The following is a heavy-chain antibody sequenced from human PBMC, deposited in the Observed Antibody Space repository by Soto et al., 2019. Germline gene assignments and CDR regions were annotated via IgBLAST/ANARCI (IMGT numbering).Heavy chain of an antibody. Sequence: GSLRLSCAASGFTFSSYGMHWVRQAPGKGLEWVAVIWYDGSNKYYADSVKGRFTISRDNSKNTLYLQMNSLRAEDTAVYYCAREGMSSSWYDYYYYYGMDVWGQGTKVTVSS. J-gene: IGHJ6*02. D-gene: IGHD6-13*01. CDR1: GFTFSSYG. V-gene: IGHV3-33*01. CDR3: AREGMSSSWYDYYYYYGMDV. CDR2: IWYDGSNK.